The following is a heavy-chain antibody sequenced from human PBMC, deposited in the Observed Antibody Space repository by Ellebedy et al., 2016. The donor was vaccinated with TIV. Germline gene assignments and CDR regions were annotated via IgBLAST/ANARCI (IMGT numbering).Heavy chain of an antibody. V-gene: IGHV4-31*03. Sequence: MPSETLSLTCTVSGGSISSGGHYWSWIRQHPGKGLEWIGYIYYSGSTNYKPSLKSRVTISVDTSKNKFSLKLNSVTAADTAVYYCARRGAGGYWYFDLWGRGTLVTVSS. J-gene: IGHJ2*01. D-gene: IGHD4-23*01. CDR2: IYYSGST. CDR1: GGSISSGGHY. CDR3: ARRGAGGYWYFDL.